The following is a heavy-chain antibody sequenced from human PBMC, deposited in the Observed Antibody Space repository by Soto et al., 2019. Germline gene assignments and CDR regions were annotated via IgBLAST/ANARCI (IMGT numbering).Heavy chain of an antibody. V-gene: IGHV3-30*18. CDR3: AKDQRPAEPFDY. D-gene: IGHD2-2*01. Sequence: QVQLVESGGGVVQPGRSLRLSCAASGFTFSSYGMHWVRQAPGKGLEWVAIISYDGSNKYYADSVKGRFTISRDNSKNTLYLQINSLSAEDTAVYYCAKDQRPAEPFDYWGQGTLVTVSS. CDR2: ISYDGSNK. J-gene: IGHJ4*02. CDR1: GFTFSSYG.